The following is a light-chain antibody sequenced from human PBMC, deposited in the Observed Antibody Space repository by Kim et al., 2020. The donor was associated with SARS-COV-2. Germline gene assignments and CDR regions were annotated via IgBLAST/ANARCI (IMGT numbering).Light chain of an antibody. CDR1: SSNIGSNI. V-gene: IGLV1-44*01. CDR3: ASWDDRLNGMA. J-gene: IGLJ3*02. Sequence: GQWVTISCSGSSSNIGSNIVNWFQQLPGTAPQLLIYTNTKRPSGVPDRFSGSKSGTSASLAISGLQSEDEADYYCASWDDRLNGMAFGGGTQLTVL. CDR2: TNT.